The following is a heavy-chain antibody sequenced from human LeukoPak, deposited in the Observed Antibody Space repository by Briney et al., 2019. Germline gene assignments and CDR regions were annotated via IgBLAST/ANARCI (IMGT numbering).Heavy chain of an antibody. CDR1: GYALGSYG. D-gene: IGHD3-10*01. CDR2: MRYDETKK. J-gene: IGHJ4*02. CDR3: AKALYHYASGAYSPFDH. Sequence: GGSLRLSCAASGYALGSYGMHWVRQAPGKGLEWVAYMRYDETKKYSAASVKGRFTISRDNSQTTLYLEMNSLRTDKTPVYYCAKALYHYASGAYSPFDHWGQGTLVTVSS. V-gene: IGHV3-30*02.